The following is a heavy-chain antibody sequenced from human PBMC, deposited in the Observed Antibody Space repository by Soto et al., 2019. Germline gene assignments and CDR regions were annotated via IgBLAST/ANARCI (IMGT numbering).Heavy chain of an antibody. CDR3: ARDRSFGTNWFDP. CDR1: GYTFTSYA. V-gene: IGHV1-3*01. D-gene: IGHD3-10*01. Sequence: GASVKVSCKASGYTFTSYAMHWVRQAPGQRLEWMGWINAGNGNTKYPQKFQGRVTITRDTSASTAYMELSSLRSEDTAVYYCARDRSFGTNWFDPWGQGTLVTVSS. J-gene: IGHJ5*02. CDR2: INAGNGNT.